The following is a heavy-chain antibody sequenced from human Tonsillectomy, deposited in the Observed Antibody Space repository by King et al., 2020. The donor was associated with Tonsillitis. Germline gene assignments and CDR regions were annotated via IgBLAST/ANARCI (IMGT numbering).Heavy chain of an antibody. CDR1: GFTFSSYA. V-gene: IGHV3-30-3*01. Sequence: VQLVESGGGVVLPGRSLRLSCAASGFTFSSYAVHWVRQAPGKGLEWVAVISYDGSNKYYADSVKGRFTISRDNSKNTLYLQMNSLRAEDTAVYYCARAGGEEYAFDIWGQGTMVTVSS. CDR2: ISYDGSNK. J-gene: IGHJ3*02. D-gene: IGHD3-10*01. CDR3: ARAGGEEYAFDI.